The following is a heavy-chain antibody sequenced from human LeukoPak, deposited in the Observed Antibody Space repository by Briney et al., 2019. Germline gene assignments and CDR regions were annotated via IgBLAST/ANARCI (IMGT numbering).Heavy chain of an antibody. CDR3: ARGQLFYDSSAY. CDR2: IIPILGIA. J-gene: IGHJ4*02. Sequence: ASVKVSCKASGGTFSSYAISWVRQAPGQGLEWMGRIIPILGIANYAQKFQGRATITADKSTSTAYMELSSLRSEDTAVYYCARGQLFYDSSAYWGQGTLVTVSS. D-gene: IGHD3-22*01. CDR1: GGTFSSYA. V-gene: IGHV1-69*04.